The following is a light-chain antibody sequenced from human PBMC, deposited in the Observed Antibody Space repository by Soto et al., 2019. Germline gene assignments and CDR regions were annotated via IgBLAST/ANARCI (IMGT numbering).Light chain of an antibody. CDR1: QSIDTW. CDR3: QEYKNDYGT. CDR2: KAS. Sequence: DIQMTQSPATLAASVGDRVSLTCRASQSIDTWLAWYQQKPGKAPNLLIYKASRLESGVPSRFIGSGSRTEFTLTISSLQPEDFGSYYCQEYKNDYGTFGQGTKVEIK. V-gene: IGKV1-5*03. J-gene: IGKJ1*01.